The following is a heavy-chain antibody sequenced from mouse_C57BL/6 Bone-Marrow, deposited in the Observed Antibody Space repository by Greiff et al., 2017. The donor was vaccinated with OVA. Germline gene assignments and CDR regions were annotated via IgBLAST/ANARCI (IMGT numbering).Heavy chain of an antibody. CDR2: INPGSGGT. V-gene: IGHV1-54*01. J-gene: IGHJ4*01. CDR3: ARETGKNAMDY. CDR1: GYAFTNYL. Sequence: QVQLKQSGAELVRPGTSVKVSCKASGYAFTNYLIEWVKQRPGQGLEWIGVINPGSGGTNYNEKFKGKATLTADKSSSTAYMQLSSLTSEDSAVYFCARETGKNAMDYWGQGTSVTVSS. D-gene: IGHD2-1*01.